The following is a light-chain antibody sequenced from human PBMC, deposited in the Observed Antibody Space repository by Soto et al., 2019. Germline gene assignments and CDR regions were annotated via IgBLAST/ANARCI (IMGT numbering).Light chain of an antibody. CDR2: DAS. CDR3: QQRSNWRT. Sequence: EIVLTQSPATLSLSPGERATLSCRASQSVSSYLAWYQQKPGQAPRLLIYDASNRATGIPARFSGSGSGTDFTHTISSLEPEDFAVYYCQQRSNWRTFGQGTKLEIK. J-gene: IGKJ2*01. V-gene: IGKV3-11*01. CDR1: QSVSSY.